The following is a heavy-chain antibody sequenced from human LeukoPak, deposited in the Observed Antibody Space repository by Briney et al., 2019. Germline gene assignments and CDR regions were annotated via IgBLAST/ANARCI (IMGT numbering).Heavy chain of an antibody. CDR1: GGSISSYY. D-gene: IGHD1-1*01. V-gene: IGHV4-59*01. Sequence: SETLSLTCTVSGGSISSYYWSWIRQPPGKGLEWIGYIYYSGSTNYNPSLKSRVTISVDTSKNQFSLKLSSVTAADTAVYYCARETTNRYNWNDLTPDYFDYWGQGTLVTVSS. J-gene: IGHJ4*02. CDR2: IYYSGST. CDR3: ARETTNRYNWNDLTPDYFDY.